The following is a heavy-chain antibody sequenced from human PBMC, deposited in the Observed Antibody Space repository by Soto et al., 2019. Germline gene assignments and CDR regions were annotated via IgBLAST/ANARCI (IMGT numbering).Heavy chain of an antibody. CDR3: AKDLLAHGGEYFQH. CDR2: ISYDGSNK. Sequence: ESGGGVVQPGRSLRLSCAASGFTFSSYGMHWVRQAPGKGLEWVAVISYDGSNKYYADSVKGRFTISRDNSKNTLYLQMNSLRAEDTAVYYCAKDLLAHGGEYFQHWGQGTLVTVSS. J-gene: IGHJ1*01. CDR1: GFTFSSYG. V-gene: IGHV3-30*18. D-gene: IGHD3-10*01.